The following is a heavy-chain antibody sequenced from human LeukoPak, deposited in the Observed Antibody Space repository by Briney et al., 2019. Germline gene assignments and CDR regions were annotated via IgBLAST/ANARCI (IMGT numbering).Heavy chain of an antibody. Sequence: GGSLRLSCAASGFSFSDSYMSWIRQAPGKGLKWVSYITSSGSTMYYADSVKGRFTVSRDNAKNSLYLQMNSLRAEDTAVYFCARAASFWTYYFDYWGQGSLVTVSS. CDR1: GFSFSDSY. CDR3: ARAASFWTYYFDY. J-gene: IGHJ4*02. V-gene: IGHV3-11*04. CDR2: ITSSGSTM. D-gene: IGHD3/OR15-3a*01.